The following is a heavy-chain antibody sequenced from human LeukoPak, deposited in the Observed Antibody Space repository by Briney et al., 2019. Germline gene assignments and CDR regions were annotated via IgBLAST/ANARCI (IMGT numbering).Heavy chain of an antibody. Sequence: GGSLRLSCAASGFSFSNYAMHWVRQAPGKGLEWVSGISGSGGSTYYVDSVKGRFSISRDNSNSTLYLQMNGLRAEDPAVYYCAKVRYTYGPGDYWGQGTLVAVSS. D-gene: IGHD5-18*01. V-gene: IGHV3-23*01. CDR1: GFSFSNYA. CDR3: AKVRYTYGPGDY. J-gene: IGHJ4*02. CDR2: ISGSGGST.